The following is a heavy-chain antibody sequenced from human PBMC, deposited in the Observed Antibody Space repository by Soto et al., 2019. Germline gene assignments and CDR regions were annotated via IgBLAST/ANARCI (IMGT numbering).Heavy chain of an antibody. V-gene: IGHV1-69*13. CDR3: ARARKVYSSRGYGMDV. J-gene: IGHJ6*02. CDR1: GGTFSSYA. Sequence: SVKVSCKASGGTFSSYAISWVRQAPGQGLEWTGGIIPIIGTANYAQKFQGRVTITADESTSTAYMELSSLRSEDTAVYYCARARKVYSSRGYGMDVWGQGTTVTVSS. CDR2: IIPIIGTA. D-gene: IGHD6-13*01.